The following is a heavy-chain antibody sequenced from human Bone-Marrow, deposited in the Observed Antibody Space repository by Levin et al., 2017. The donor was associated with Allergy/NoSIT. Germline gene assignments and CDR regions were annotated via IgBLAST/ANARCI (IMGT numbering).Heavy chain of an antibody. Sequence: SVKVSCKASGGTFSSYAISWVRQAPGQGLEWMGRIIPILGIANYAQKFQGRVTITADKSTSTAYMELSSLRSEDTAVYYCARARKVATILYYFDYWGQGTLVTVSS. V-gene: IGHV1-69*04. CDR2: IIPILGIA. D-gene: IGHD5-12*01. CDR1: GGTFSSYA. J-gene: IGHJ4*02. CDR3: ARARKVATILYYFDY.